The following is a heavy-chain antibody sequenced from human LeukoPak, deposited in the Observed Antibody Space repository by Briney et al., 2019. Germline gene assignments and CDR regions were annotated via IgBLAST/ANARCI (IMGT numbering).Heavy chain of an antibody. CDR1: GGSISSYY. V-gene: IGHV4-59*01. CDR2: IYDSGST. CDR3: AREARFCTGGSCYPRWFDP. J-gene: IGHJ5*02. D-gene: IGHD2-15*01. Sequence: SETLSLTCSVSGGSISSYYWSWIRQPPEKGLEWIGNIYDSGSTNYNPSLKSRVTISVDTSKNQLSLKLSSVTAADTAVYYCAREARFCTGGSCYPRWFDPWGQGTLVTVSS.